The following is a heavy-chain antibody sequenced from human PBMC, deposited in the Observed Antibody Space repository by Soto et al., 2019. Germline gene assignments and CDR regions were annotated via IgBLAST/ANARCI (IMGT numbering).Heavy chain of an antibody. CDR3: ARPSEVAATGVGFDY. CDR2: IYPGDSDT. V-gene: IGHV5-51*01. Sequence: GESLKISCKVSGYSFTSYWIGWVRQMPGKGLEWMGIIYPGDSDTRYSPSFQGQVTISADKSISTAYLQWSSLKASDTAMYYCARPSEVAATGVGFDYWGQGTLVTVSS. D-gene: IGHD2-15*01. J-gene: IGHJ4*02. CDR1: GYSFTSYW.